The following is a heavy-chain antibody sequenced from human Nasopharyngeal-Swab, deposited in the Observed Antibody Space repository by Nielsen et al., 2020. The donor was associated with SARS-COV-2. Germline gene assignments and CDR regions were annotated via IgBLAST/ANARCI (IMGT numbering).Heavy chain of an antibody. D-gene: IGHD4-17*01. V-gene: IGHV3-11*01. CDR1: GFTISDYY. J-gene: IGHJ3*02. CDR2: ISSSGSTI. CDR3: AKVTTRSHPNI. Sequence: GESLKISCAASGFTISDYYMSWIRQAPGKGLEWVSYISSSGSTIYYADSVKGRFTISRDNAKNSLYLQMNSLRAEDTAVYYCAKVTTRSHPNIWGQGTMVTVSS.